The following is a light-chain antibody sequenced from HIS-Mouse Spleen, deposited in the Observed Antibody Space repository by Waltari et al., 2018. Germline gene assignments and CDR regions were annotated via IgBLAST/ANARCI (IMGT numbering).Light chain of an antibody. CDR1: SSDVRVYNY. J-gene: IGLJ2*01. CDR2: EVS. Sequence: QSALTQPASVSGSPGQSITISCPGTSSDVRVYNYVSWYQQHPGKAPKLMIYEVSNRPSGVSNRFSGSKSGNPASLTISGLQAEDEADYYCSSYTSSSTLVFGGGTKLTVL. V-gene: IGLV2-14*01. CDR3: SSYTSSSTLV.